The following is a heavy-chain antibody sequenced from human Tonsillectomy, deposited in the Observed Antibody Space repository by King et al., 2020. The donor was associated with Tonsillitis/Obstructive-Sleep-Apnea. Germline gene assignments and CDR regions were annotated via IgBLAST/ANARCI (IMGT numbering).Heavy chain of an antibody. D-gene: IGHD3-3*01. V-gene: IGHV3-7*02. CDR1: GFTFTSYW. Sequence: VQLVESGGGLVQPGGSLSLSCAASGFTFTSYWMSWVRQAPGKGLEWVANIKQDGSEKYYVDSVKGRFTISRDKAKNSLYLQMSSLRAEDTAVYYCATSSIFGGYFDYWGQGTLVTVSS. J-gene: IGHJ4*02. CDR3: ATSSIFGGYFDY. CDR2: IKQDGSEK.